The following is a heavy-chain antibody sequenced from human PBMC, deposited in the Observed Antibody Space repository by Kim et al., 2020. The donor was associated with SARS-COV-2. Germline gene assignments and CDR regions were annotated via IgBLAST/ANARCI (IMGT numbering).Heavy chain of an antibody. CDR2: IYYSGST. CDR3: AIDSTVAGPYGLFDY. D-gene: IGHD6-19*01. J-gene: IGHJ4*02. V-gene: IGHV4-59*13. Sequence: SETLSLTCTVSGGSISSYYWSWIRHPPGKGLEWIGYIYYSGSTNYNPSLKRRVTISVDTSKNQFSLKLSSVTAADTAVYYCAIDSTVAGPYGLFDYLGQG. CDR1: GGSISSYY.